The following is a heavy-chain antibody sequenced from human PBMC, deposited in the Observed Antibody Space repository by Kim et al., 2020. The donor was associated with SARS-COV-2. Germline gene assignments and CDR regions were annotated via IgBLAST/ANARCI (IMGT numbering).Heavy chain of an antibody. Sequence: SGPTLVKPTQTLTLTCTFSGFSLSTSGVGVGWIRQPPGKALEWLALIYWDDDKRYSPSLKSRLTITKDTSKNQVVLTMTNMDPVDTATYYCAHRRYWVRGVIIHRDAFDIWGQGTMVTVSS. CDR1: GFSLSTSGVG. V-gene: IGHV2-5*02. CDR3: AHRRYWVRGVIIHRDAFDI. D-gene: IGHD3-10*01. CDR2: IYWDDDK. J-gene: IGHJ3*02.